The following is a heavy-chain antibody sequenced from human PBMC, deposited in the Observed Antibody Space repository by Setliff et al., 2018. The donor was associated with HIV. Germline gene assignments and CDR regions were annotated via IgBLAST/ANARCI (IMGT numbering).Heavy chain of an antibody. J-gene: IGHJ5*02. CDR2: VHHSGST. V-gene: IGHV4-38-2*01. CDR3: ARAVSSGWHNWFDP. CDR1: GYSISTAYY. D-gene: IGHD6-19*01. Sequence: SETLSLTCAVSGYSISTAYYWAWIRQPPGKGLEWIGGVHHSGSTHYNPSLRSRVTISPQTSKNQFSLELTSVTAADTAVYYCARAVSSGWHNWFDPWGQGTLVTVSS.